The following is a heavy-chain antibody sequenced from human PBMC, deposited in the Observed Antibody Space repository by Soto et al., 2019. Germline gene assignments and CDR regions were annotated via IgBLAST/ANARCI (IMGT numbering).Heavy chain of an antibody. CDR2: ISGSGGST. CDR3: AKSSSSWFSYFDY. D-gene: IGHD6-13*01. Sequence: EVQLLESGGGLVQPGGSLRLSCAASGFTFSSYAMSWVRQAPGQGLEWVSAISGSGGSTYYADSVKGRFTISRDNSKNTLYLQMNSLRAEDTAVYYCAKSSSSWFSYFDYWGQGTLVTVSS. J-gene: IGHJ4*02. CDR1: GFTFSSYA. V-gene: IGHV3-23*01.